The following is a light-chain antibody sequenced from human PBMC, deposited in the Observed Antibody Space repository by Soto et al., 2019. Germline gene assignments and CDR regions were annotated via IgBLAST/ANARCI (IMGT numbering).Light chain of an antibody. CDR1: QSLLYSNGYNY. Sequence: DIVMTQSPLSLPVTPGEPASISCRSSQSLLYSNGYNYVDWYLQKPGQPPQLLIFLGSSQASGVPDRFNGSGSGTDFTLRITTVEAEDVGVYYCMQVLQTPLTFGGGTKLEIK. CDR3: MQVLQTPLT. V-gene: IGKV2-28*01. CDR2: LGS. J-gene: IGKJ4*01.